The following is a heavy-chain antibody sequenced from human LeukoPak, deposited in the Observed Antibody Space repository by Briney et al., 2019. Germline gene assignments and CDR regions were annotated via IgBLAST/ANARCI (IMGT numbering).Heavy chain of an antibody. D-gene: IGHD3-10*01. V-gene: IGHV4-59*01. J-gene: IGHJ4*02. CDR1: GGSISSYY. CDR2: MYYSGST. Sequence: SETLSLTCTVSGGSISSYYWSWIRQPPGKGLEWIGYMYYSGSTNYNPSLKSRVTISLDTSKNQFSLTLSSVTAADAAVYYCARAGDYYVSGSYLGYWGQGTLVTVSS. CDR3: ARAGDYYVSGSYLGY.